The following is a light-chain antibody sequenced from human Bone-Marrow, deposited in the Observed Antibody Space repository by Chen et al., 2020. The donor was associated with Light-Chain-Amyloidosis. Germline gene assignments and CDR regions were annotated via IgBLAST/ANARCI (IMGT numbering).Light chain of an antibody. CDR1: DLPTKY. Sequence: SYELTQPPSVSVSPGQTARITCSGDDLPTKYAYWYQQKPGQAPVLVIHRDTERPSGISERFSCSSSGTTATLTISVVQAEYESDYHCQSADSSGTYEVIFGGGTKLTVL. V-gene: IGLV3-25*03. CDR2: RDT. J-gene: IGLJ2*01. CDR3: QSADSSGTYEVI.